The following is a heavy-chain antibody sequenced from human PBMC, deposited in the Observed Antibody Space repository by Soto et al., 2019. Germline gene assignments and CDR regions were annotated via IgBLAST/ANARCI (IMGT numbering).Heavy chain of an antibody. V-gene: IGHV3-33*01. Sequence: QVQLVESGGGVVQPGRSLRLSCAASGFTFSSYGMHWVRQAPGKGLEWVAVIWYDGSNKYYADSVKGRFTISRDNSTNTLYLQMNSLRAEDTAVYYCGRDGGNYGTTHFDYWGQGTLVTVSS. D-gene: IGHD1-7*01. CDR3: GRDGGNYGTTHFDY. CDR1: GFTFSSYG. J-gene: IGHJ4*02. CDR2: IWYDGSNK.